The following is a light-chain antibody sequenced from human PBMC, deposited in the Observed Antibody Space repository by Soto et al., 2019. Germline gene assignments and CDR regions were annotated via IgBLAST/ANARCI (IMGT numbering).Light chain of an antibody. CDR1: QSVSSGY. CDR2: GAS. Sequence: EIVLTQSPGTLSLSPGERATLSCRASQSVSSGYLAWFQQKPGQAPRLLIYGASSRATGIPDRFSGSGSGTDFTLTISRLEPEDFAVYYCQQYGSSLYTFGQWTKLEIK. J-gene: IGKJ2*01. CDR3: QQYGSSLYT. V-gene: IGKV3-20*01.